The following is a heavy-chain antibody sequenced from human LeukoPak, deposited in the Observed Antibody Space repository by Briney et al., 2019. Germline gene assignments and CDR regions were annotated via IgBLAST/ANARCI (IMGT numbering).Heavy chain of an antibody. CDR2: ISGSGGST. D-gene: IGHD3-22*01. J-gene: IGHJ4*02. Sequence: PGGSLRLSCAASGFTFSSYAMSWVRQAPGKGLEWVSDISGSGGSTYYADSVKGRFTISRDNSKNTLYLQMNSLRAEDTAVYYCAKVKYYYDSSGQGPFDYWGQGTLVTVSS. V-gene: IGHV3-23*01. CDR1: GFTFSSYA. CDR3: AKVKYYYDSSGQGPFDY.